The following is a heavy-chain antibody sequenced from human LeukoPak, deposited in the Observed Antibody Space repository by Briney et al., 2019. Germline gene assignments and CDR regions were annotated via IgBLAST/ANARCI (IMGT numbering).Heavy chain of an antibody. Sequence: SETLSLTCAVSGGYVNRGTFSWTWIRKPPGRGLKWIAYISNSGSTNYHPSLNSRVTISSDTSKTQFTLKLTSVTAADTAVYYCARSPSGYRFDSWGQGTLVTVSS. CDR3: ARSPSGYRFDS. CDR1: GGYVNRGTFS. V-gene: IGHV4-61*01. CDR2: ISNSGST. J-gene: IGHJ4*02. D-gene: IGHD3-22*01.